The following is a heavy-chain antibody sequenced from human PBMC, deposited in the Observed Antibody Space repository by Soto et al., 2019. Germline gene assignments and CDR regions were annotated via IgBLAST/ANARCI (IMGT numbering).Heavy chain of an antibody. V-gene: IGHV3-23*01. D-gene: IGHD2-2*01. Sequence: PGGSLRLSCAASGCTFSSYAMSWVRQAPGKGLEWVSAISGSGGSTYYADSVKGRFTISRDNSKNTLYLQMNSLRAEDTAVYYCAKELGRREVPAAPLWTYYYYMDVWGKGTTVTVSS. CDR2: ISGSGGST. J-gene: IGHJ6*03. CDR1: GCTFSSYA. CDR3: AKELGRREVPAAPLWTYYYYMDV.